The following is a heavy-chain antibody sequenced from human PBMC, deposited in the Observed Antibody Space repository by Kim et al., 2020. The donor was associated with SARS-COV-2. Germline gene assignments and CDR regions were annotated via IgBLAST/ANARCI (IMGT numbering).Heavy chain of an antibody. V-gene: IGHV3-33*01. CDR3: ARDQARYWNDFDY. CDR2: IWYDGSDK. J-gene: IGHJ4*02. CDR1: GFTFSTYG. Sequence: GGSLRLSCAASGFTFSTYGMHWVRQAPGKGLEWVADIWYDGSDKYYADSVKGRFTISRDNSKNTLYLQMNSLRAEDTAVYYCARDQARYWNDFDYWGQGTLVTVSS. D-gene: IGHD1-1*01.